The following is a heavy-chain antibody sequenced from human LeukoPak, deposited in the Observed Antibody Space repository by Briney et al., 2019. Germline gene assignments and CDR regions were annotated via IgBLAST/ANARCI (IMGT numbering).Heavy chain of an antibody. V-gene: IGHV4-59*01. CDR2: IYYSGST. Sequence: SETLSLTCTVSGGSISSYYWSWIRQPPGKGLEWIGYIYYSGSTNYNPSLKSRVTISVDTSKNQFSLKLRSVTAADTAVYYCAREGIVAGIVGWGQGTLVTVSS. CDR3: AREGIVAGIVG. J-gene: IGHJ4*02. D-gene: IGHD6-19*01. CDR1: GGSISSYY.